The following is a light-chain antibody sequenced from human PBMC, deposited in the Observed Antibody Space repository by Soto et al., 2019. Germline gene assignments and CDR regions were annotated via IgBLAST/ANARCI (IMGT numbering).Light chain of an antibody. J-gene: IGLJ1*01. Sequence: QSALTQPASVSGSPGQSITISCTGTSSGVGNYNLVSWYQQHPGKAPKLMIYEVSKRPSGVSNRFSGSKSGNTASLTISGLQAEDEADYYCCSYAGSSTPLIFGTGTKLTVL. CDR2: EVS. CDR1: SSGVGNYNL. CDR3: CSYAGSSTPLI. V-gene: IGLV2-23*02.